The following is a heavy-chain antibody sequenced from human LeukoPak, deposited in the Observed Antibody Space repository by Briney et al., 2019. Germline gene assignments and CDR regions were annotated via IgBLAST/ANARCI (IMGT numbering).Heavy chain of an antibody. CDR3: AKDLDGWGSYDY. CDR1: ELIFSNFG. CDR2: IYHDENVK. Sequence: PGGSLRLTCAASELIFSNFGMNWVRQAPAKGLEWVTFIYHDENVKYYADSVKGRFTISRENSKNTLFLQMNNLRPEDTAVYYCAKDLDGWGSYDYWGQGTLVTVSS. V-gene: IGHV3-30*02. D-gene: IGHD3-10*01. J-gene: IGHJ4*02.